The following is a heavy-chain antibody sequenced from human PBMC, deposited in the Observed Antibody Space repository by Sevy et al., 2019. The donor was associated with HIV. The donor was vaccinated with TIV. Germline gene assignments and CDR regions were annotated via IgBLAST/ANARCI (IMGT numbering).Heavy chain of an antibody. CDR3: ATGIAAAGHSFDY. J-gene: IGHJ4*02. CDR2: IYSDDST. CDR1: GFTVSSNY. D-gene: IGHD6-13*01. Sequence: GGSLRLSCAASGFTVSSNYMSWVRQAPGKGLEWVSVIYSDDSTYYADSVKGRFTISRDNSKNTLYLQMNGLRAEDTAVYYCATGIAAAGHSFDYWGQGTLVTVSS. V-gene: IGHV3-53*01.